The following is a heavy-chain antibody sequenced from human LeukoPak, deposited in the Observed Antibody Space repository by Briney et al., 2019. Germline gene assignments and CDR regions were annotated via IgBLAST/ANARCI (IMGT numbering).Heavy chain of an antibody. CDR3: AKDGSIVGATNALDY. V-gene: IGHV3-30*02. J-gene: IGHJ4*02. Sequence: GGSLRLSCAASRFTFSSYGMHWVRQAPGKGLEWVAFIPYDGSSADYADSVKGRFTISRDNAKNSLYLQMNSLRAEDTALYYCAKDGSIVGATNALDYWGQGTLVTVSS. CDR1: RFTFSSYG. D-gene: IGHD1-26*01. CDR2: IPYDGSSA.